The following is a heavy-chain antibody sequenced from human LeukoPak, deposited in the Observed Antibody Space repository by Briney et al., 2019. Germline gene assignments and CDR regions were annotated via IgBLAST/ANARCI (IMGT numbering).Heavy chain of an antibody. Sequence: GASVKVSCKASGYTFTSYGISWVRQAPGQGLEWMGWISAYNGNTNYAQKLQGRVTMTTDTSTSTAYMELRSLRSDDTAVYYCARDPGYCSSTSCLPGAPTDYWGQGTLVTVSS. CDR1: GYTFTSYG. D-gene: IGHD2-2*01. V-gene: IGHV1-18*01. J-gene: IGHJ4*02. CDR2: ISAYNGNT. CDR3: ARDPGYCSSTSCLPGAPTDY.